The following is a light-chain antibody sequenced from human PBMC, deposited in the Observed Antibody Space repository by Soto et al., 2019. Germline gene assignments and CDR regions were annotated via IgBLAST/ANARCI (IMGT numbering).Light chain of an antibody. J-gene: IGKJ1*01. V-gene: IGKV1-5*03. CDR1: QSISSW. CDR3: QQYNSYSKT. CDR2: KAS. Sequence: DIQMTQNTTTLSASVGDRVTITCRASQSISSWLAWYQQKPGKAPKLLIYKASSLESGVPSRFSGSGSGTEFTLTISSLQPDDFATYYCQQYNSYSKTFAQGTKVDIK.